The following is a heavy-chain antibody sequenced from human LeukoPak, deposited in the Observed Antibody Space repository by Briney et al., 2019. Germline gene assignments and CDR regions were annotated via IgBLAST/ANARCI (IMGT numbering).Heavy chain of an antibody. CDR3: ASSAARAAEYFQH. J-gene: IGHJ1*01. V-gene: IGHV4-30-4*01. Sequence: PSQTLSLTCTVSGGSISSGDYYWSWIRQPPGKGLEWIGYIYYSGSTYYNPSLKSRVTISVDTSKNQFSLKLSSVTAADTAVYYCASSAARAAEYFQHWGQGTLVTVSS. CDR1: GGSISSGDYY. D-gene: IGHD6-6*01. CDR2: IYYSGST.